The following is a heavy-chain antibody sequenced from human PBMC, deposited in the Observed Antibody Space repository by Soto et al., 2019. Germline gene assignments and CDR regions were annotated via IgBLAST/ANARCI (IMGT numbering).Heavy chain of an antibody. D-gene: IGHD5-18*01. J-gene: IGHJ4*02. CDR3: AKAIRGYSSYDY. Sequence: QVQLQESGPGLVKPSGTLSLTCAVSGGSISSTNWWGWVRQPPGKGLEWIGGIYHSGSINYNPSLKSRVTISVDKSKNQFSLKLSSVTAADTAVYYCAKAIRGYSSYDYWGQGTLVTVSS. CDR1: GGSISSTNW. V-gene: IGHV4-4*02. CDR2: IYHSGSI.